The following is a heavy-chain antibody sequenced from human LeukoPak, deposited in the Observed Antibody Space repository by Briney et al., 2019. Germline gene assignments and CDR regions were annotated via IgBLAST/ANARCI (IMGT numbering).Heavy chain of an antibody. CDR2: IYHSGST. CDR1: GGSISVSNSNW. J-gene: IGHJ2*01. D-gene: IGHD4-23*01. Sequence: SGTLSLTCAVSGGSISVSNSNWWSWVRQPPGKGLEWIGEIYHSGSTNYNPSLKSRVTISVDKSKNQFSLKLTSVTAADTAVYYCARDLHGGNSFTSDWYFDLWGRGTLVSVSS. CDR3: ARDLHGGNSFTSDWYFDL. V-gene: IGHV4-4*02.